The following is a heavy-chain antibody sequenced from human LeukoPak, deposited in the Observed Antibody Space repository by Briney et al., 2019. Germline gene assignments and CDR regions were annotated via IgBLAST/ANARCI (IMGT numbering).Heavy chain of an antibody. Sequence: GGSLRLSCAASGFIFSDYWMSWVRQTPEKGLEWVAKIKPDGTEKHYGDSVKGRFTFSRDNAKTSMYLQMNNLRIEDTAMYYCVRERAGFDFWGQGTLVTVSS. J-gene: IGHJ4*02. CDR2: IKPDGTEK. CDR3: VRERAGFDF. V-gene: IGHV3-7*01. CDR1: GFIFSDYW.